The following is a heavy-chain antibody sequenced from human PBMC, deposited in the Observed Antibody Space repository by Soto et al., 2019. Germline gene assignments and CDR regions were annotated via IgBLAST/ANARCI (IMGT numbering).Heavy chain of an antibody. CDR2: IKSKTDGGTT. Sequence: EVQLVESGGGLVKPGGSLRLSCAASGFTFSNAWMSWVRQAPGKGLEWVGRIKSKTDGGTTDYAAPVKGRFTISRDDSKNTLYLEMNGLKTEDTAVYYCTPDVLGPYGDYVNGMDVWGQGTTVTVSS. CDR3: TPDVLGPYGDYVNGMDV. J-gene: IGHJ6*02. D-gene: IGHD4-17*01. CDR1: GFTFSNAW. V-gene: IGHV3-15*01.